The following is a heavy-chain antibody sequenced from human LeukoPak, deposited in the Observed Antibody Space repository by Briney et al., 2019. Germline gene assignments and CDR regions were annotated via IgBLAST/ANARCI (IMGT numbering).Heavy chain of an antibody. CDR3: VRDGGRTTADWYFDL. CDR1: GFTFSDYD. D-gene: IGHD4-17*01. CDR2: ASDDAET. Sequence: GGSLRPSCAVSGFTFSDYDMHWVRQVPGKRRECVAAASDDAETYYPGSVEGRVTVSRENVKITLYLQMKSLRAGDPAVYYCVRDGGRTTADWYFDLWGRGTPVTVSS. V-gene: IGHV3-13*01. J-gene: IGHJ2*01.